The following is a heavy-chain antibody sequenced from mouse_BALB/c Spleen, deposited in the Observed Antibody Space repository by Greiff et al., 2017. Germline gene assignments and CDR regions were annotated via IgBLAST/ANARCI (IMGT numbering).Heavy chain of an antibody. CDR1: GFSLTSYG. D-gene: IGHD1-1*01. J-gene: IGHJ4*01. Sequence: VKLMESGPDLVAPSQSLSITCTVSGFSLTSYGVHWVRQPPGKGLEWLVVIWSDGSTTYNSALKSRLSISKDNSKSQVFLKMNSLQTDDTAMYYCARHRDYGSSPPYYAMDYWGQGTSVTVSS. CDR2: IWSDGST. V-gene: IGHV2-6-2*01. CDR3: ARHRDYGSSPPYYAMDY.